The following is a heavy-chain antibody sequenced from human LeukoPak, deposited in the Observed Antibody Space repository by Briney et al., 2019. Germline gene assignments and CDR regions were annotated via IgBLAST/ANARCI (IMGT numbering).Heavy chain of an antibody. CDR2: ISGSGDST. CDR3: ASGIRAFDN. D-gene: IGHD1-26*01. J-gene: IGHJ4*02. CDR1: GFTFSSYA. Sequence: PGGSLRLSCAASGFTFSSYAMSWVRQAPGKGLEWVSAISGSGDSTYYADSVKGRCTISRDNSKNTLYLQMNSLRGEDTAVHYCASGIRAFDNWGQGTLVTVSA. V-gene: IGHV3-23*01.